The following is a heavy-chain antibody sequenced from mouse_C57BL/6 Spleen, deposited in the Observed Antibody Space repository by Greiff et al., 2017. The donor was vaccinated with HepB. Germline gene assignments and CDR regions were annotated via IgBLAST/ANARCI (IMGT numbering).Heavy chain of an antibody. Sequence: VHVKQSGPELVKPGASVKMSCKASGYTFTDYNMHWVKQSHGKSLEWIGYINPNNGGTRYNQKFKGKATLTVNKSSSTAYMELRSLTSEDSAVYYCARRDYYDYDGYWGQGTTLTVSS. D-gene: IGHD2-4*01. J-gene: IGHJ2*01. CDR3: ARRDYYDYDGY. V-gene: IGHV1-22*01. CDR2: INPNNGGT. CDR1: GYTFTDYN.